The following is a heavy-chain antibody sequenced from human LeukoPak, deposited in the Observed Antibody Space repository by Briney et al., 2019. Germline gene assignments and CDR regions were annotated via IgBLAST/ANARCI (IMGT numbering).Heavy chain of an antibody. V-gene: IGHV1-18*01. CDR2: ISAYNGNT. Sequence: GASVKVSCKASGYTFTSYGISWVRQAPGQGLEWMGWISAYNGNTNYAQKLQGRVTMTTDTSTSTAYMELRSLRSDDTAVYYCARDRPTEYYYDSSGYKGAFDIWGQGTMVTVSS. CDR1: GYTFTSYG. CDR3: ARDRPTEYYYDSSGYKGAFDI. J-gene: IGHJ3*02. D-gene: IGHD3-22*01.